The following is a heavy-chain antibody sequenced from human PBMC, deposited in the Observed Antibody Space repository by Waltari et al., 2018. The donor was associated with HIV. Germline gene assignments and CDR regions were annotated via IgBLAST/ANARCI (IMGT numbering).Heavy chain of an antibody. CDR1: GFTFSSSG. V-gene: IGHV3-7*04. CDR2: IMQDGSEK. Sequence: EVQLVESGGGLVHPGGSLRLSCAASGFTFSSSGMSWVRQAPGKVMEWVAKIMQDGSEKYYVDSVNCRFTISRDNAENSLYLQMNSLRAEDTAVYYWAGGGFYGSGSKVNWGQGTLVTVSS. CDR3: AGGGFYGSGSKVN. D-gene: IGHD3-10*01. J-gene: IGHJ4*02.